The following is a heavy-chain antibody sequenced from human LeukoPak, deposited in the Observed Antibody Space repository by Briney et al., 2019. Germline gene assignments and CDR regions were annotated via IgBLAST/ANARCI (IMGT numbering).Heavy chain of an antibody. CDR3: VKDRSRTTVTRFDS. CDR1: GFSFSNFW. CDR2: INQDGSEK. V-gene: IGHV3-7*01. Sequence: PGGSLRLSCVASGFSFSNFWMIWVRQAPGKGLEWVANINQDGSEKNYVDSVKGRFTISRDNAKNSLYLQMYGLRAEDTAVYYCVKDRSRTTVTRFDSWGQGTLVTVSS. D-gene: IGHD4-17*01. J-gene: IGHJ4*02.